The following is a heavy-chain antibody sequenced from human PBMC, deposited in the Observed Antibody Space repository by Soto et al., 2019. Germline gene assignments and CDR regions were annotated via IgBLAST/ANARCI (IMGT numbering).Heavy chain of an antibody. CDR3: TTEAYDNSGSLAFDI. Sequence: SETLSLTCVVSGGSISSYYYSWIRQPPGKGLEWIGYIFHTGTTSYNPSLKSRVTMSVDTSQSQFSLKLNSVTAADTAVYYCTTEAYDNSGSLAFDIWGQGTLVTVSS. V-gene: IGHV4-59*08. J-gene: IGHJ3*02. D-gene: IGHD3-22*01. CDR1: GGSISSYY. CDR2: IFHTGTT.